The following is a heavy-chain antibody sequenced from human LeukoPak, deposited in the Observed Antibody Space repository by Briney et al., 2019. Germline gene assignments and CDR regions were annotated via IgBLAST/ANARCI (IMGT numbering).Heavy chain of an antibody. Sequence: GGSLRLSCTASGFNFNGYGMHWVRQAPGKALEWVAAISFHGYIKNYADSVKGRVSISRDNSRNTLFLEMSSLSAEDTAIYYCAKDFSGLGYYFDYWGQGTLVTVSS. V-gene: IGHV3-30*18. CDR3: AKDFSGLGYYFDY. J-gene: IGHJ4*02. D-gene: IGHD2-15*01. CDR1: GFNFNGYG. CDR2: ISFHGYIK.